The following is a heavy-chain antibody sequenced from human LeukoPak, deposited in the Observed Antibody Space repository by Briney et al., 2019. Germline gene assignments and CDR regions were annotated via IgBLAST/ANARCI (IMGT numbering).Heavy chain of an antibody. CDR3: ARVPPHHDGITYYSAAFDV. CDR2: MNPVSGNT. D-gene: IGHD3-10*01. J-gene: IGHJ3*01. V-gene: IGHV1-8*01. Sequence: EASVRVSCTASGYTFSTYDINWVRQAPGQGPEWMGWMNPVSGNTGFAEKFQGRVTLTRQTFIGTAYMEISSLRSDDTAVYYCARVPPHHDGITYYSAAFDVWGQGTMLIVSS. CDR1: GYTFSTYD.